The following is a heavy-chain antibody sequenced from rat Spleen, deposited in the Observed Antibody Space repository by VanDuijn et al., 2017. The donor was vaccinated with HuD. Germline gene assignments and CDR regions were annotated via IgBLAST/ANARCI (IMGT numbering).Heavy chain of an antibody. D-gene: IGHD1-11*01. CDR1: GFTLSDYN. J-gene: IGHJ2*01. V-gene: IGHV5S10*01. Sequence: EVQLVESGGGLVQPGRSLKLSCEVSGFTLSDYNMAWVRQAPRKGLEWVATIIYDGGRTYYRDSVKGRFTISRDNAKNTLYLQMDSLRSEDTATYYCARHPTNYGGYNDYWGQGVMVTVSS. CDR3: ARHPTNYGGYNDY. CDR2: IIYDGGRT.